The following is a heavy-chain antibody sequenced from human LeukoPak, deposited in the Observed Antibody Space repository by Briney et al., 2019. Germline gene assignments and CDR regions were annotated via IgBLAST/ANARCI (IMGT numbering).Heavy chain of an antibody. V-gene: IGHV1-2*02. CDR3: ARSGTEYSSSWYSLDY. CDR1: GYTFTNYG. J-gene: IGHJ4*02. CDR2: INPNSGGT. D-gene: IGHD6-13*01. Sequence: GASVTVSCTASGYTFTNYGISWVRQAPGQGLEWMGWINPNSGGTNYAQKFQGRVTMTRDTSISTAYMDLSRLRSDDTAVYYCARSGTEYSSSWYSLDYWGQGTLVTVSS.